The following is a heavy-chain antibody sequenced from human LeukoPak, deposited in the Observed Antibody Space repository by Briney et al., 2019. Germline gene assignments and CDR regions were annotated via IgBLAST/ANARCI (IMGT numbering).Heavy chain of an antibody. CDR2: IYSGGST. CDR1: XFIVSSNY. J-gene: IGHJ4*02. V-gene: IGHV3-53*01. CDR3: ASSGNYYPYLLDY. D-gene: IGHD1-26*01. Sequence: GGSLRLSCAASXFIVSSNYMSWVRQAPGKRLDWVSNIYSGGSTYYADSVKGRFTISRDNSKNTLYLQMNSLRAEDTDVYYCASSGNYYPYLLDYWGQGTLVTVSS.